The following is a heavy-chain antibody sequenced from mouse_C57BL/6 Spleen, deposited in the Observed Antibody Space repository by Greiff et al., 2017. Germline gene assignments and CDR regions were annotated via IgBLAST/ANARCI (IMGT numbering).Heavy chain of an antibody. CDR1: GYSFTSYY. J-gene: IGHJ1*03. D-gene: IGHD1-1*01. CDR3: AVSGSSYVKYFDV. V-gene: IGHV1-66*01. CDR2: IYPGSGNT. Sequence: QVQLKQSGPELVKPGASVKISCKASGYSFTSYYIHWVKQRPGQGLAWIGLIYPGSGNTKYNEKFKGKATLTADTYSSTAYMQLSSLTSADSAVYDYAVSGSSYVKYFDVWGTGPTVTVSS.